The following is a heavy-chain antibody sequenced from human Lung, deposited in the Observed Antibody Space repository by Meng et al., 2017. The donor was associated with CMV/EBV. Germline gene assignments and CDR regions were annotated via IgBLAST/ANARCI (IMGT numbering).Heavy chain of an antibody. Sequence: QVQLVESGGGVDQPGGSLGLSCAASGFTFSSFSMHWVCQAPGKGLEWVSFIRHDGINEYYVDSVKGRFTISRDNSKNTLYLQMNSLRVEDTAVYYCARDLRWRALDYWGQGTLVTVSS. D-gene: IGHD1-26*01. J-gene: IGHJ4*02. CDR2: IRHDGINE. CDR1: GFTFSSFS. CDR3: ARDLRWRALDY. V-gene: IGHV3-30*02.